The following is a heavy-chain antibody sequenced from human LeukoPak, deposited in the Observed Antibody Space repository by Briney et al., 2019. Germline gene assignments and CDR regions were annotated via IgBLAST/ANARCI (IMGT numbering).Heavy chain of an antibody. V-gene: IGHV3-23*01. J-gene: IGHJ4*02. CDR1: EFDFSTHA. CDR3: ANEIRPNDY. Sequence: AGGSLRLSCAASEFDFSTHAMTWVHQAPGKGLEWVSAISISGTKTYYADSVKGRFTISRDNSKNTLYLQMYSLRAEDTAVYYCANEIRPNDYWGQGTLVTVSS. D-gene: IGHD4-17*01. CDR2: ISISGTKT.